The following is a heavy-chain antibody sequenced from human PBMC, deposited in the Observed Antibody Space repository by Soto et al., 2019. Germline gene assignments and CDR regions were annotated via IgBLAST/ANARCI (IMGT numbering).Heavy chain of an antibody. Sequence: PSETLSLTCTVSGGSISSYYWSWIRQPPGKGLEWIGYIYYSGSTNYNPSLKSRVTISVDTSKNQFSLKLSSVTAADTAVYYCARKEWNCGMDVWGQGTTVTVSS. J-gene: IGHJ6*02. CDR2: IYYSGST. CDR3: ARKEWNCGMDV. V-gene: IGHV4-59*01. CDR1: GGSISSYY. D-gene: IGHD2-8*01.